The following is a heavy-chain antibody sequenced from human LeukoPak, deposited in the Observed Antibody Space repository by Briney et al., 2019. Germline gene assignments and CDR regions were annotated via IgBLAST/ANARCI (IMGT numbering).Heavy chain of an antibody. V-gene: IGHV1-2*02. CDR2: INPNSGDT. CDR3: ARRGYYYDSSGRPADAFDI. Sequence: ASVKVSCKASGYNFISYYMHWVRQAPGQGLEWMGWINPNSGDTNFAQNFQGRVTMSRDTSISTAYMELSGLRSGDTAVYFCARRGYYYDSSGRPADAFDIWGQGTMVTVSS. D-gene: IGHD3-22*01. J-gene: IGHJ3*02. CDR1: GYNFISYY.